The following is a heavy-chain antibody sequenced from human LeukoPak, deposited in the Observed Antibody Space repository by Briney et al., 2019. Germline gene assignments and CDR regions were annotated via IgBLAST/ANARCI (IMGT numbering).Heavy chain of an antibody. D-gene: IGHD1-26*01. J-gene: IGHJ4*02. CDR2: ISSNGGRT. Sequence: SGGSLRLACSASGFTFSRYAIHWVRQAPGKGLEYVSAISSNGGRTYYADSVKGRFTISRDNSKNTLYLQMNSLRAEDTAVYYCARVWELSFDYWGQGTLVTVSS. CDR3: ARVWELSFDY. V-gene: IGHV3-64*04. CDR1: GFTFSRYA.